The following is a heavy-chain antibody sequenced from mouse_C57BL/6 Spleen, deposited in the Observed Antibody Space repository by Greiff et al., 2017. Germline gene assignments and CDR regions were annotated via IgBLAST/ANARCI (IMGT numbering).Heavy chain of an antibody. CDR3: ARRGWGYLDV. Sequence: QVQLQQPGAELVKPGASVTLSCKASGYTFTSYWMHWVKQRPGQGLEWIGMIHPNSGSPNYTEKFQRKATLTVDKSSSTAYMQHSSLTSEDSAVYSCARRGWGYLDVWGTGTTVTVSS. J-gene: IGHJ1*03. CDR2: IHPNSGSP. CDR1: GYTFTSYW. V-gene: IGHV1-64*01. D-gene: IGHD2-3*01.